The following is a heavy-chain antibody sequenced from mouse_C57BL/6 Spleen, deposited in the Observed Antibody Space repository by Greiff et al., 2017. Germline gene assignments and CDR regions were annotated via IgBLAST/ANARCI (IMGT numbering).Heavy chain of an antibody. CDR2: IWSDGST. CDR1: GFSLTSYG. V-gene: IGHV2-6-1*01. CDR3: ARHRCYDGYYEDAMDY. Sequence: QVHVKQSGPGLVAPSQSLSITCTVSGFSLTSYGVHWVRQPPGKGLEWLVVIWSDGSTTYNSALKSRLSISKDNSKSQVFLKMNSLQTDDTAMYYCARHRCYDGYYEDAMDYWGQGTSVTVSS. D-gene: IGHD2-3*01. J-gene: IGHJ4*01.